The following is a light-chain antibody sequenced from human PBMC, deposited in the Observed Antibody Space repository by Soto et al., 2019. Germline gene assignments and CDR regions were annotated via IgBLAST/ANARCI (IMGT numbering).Light chain of an antibody. Sequence: DIQMTQSPSTLSASVGDRVTITCRASQSISSWLAWYQQKPGKAPNLLIHDASTLESGVPSRFSGSRSGSEFTLTISSLQPDDFATYYCQQYNSYSNTFGQGTRLEIK. J-gene: IGKJ5*01. CDR2: DAS. V-gene: IGKV1-5*01. CDR3: QQYNSYSNT. CDR1: QSISSW.